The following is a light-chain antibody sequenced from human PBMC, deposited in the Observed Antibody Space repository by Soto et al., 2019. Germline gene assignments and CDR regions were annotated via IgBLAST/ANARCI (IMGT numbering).Light chain of an antibody. CDR1: QSVSSNS. V-gene: IGKV3-20*01. CDR2: GAS. J-gene: IGKJ3*01. CDR3: QQWFT. Sequence: EIVLTQSPGTLSLSPGERATLSCRASQSVSSNSLAWFQLKPGQAPRLLIYGASSRATGIPDRFSGSGSGTDLTLTISRLEPEDFAVYYCQQWFTFGPGTKVDIK.